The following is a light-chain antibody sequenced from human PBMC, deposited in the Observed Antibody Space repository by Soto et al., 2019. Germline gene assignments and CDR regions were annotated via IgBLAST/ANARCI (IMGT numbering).Light chain of an antibody. V-gene: IGKV3-15*01. J-gene: IGKJ1*01. CDR3: QEYNNWPPWT. CDR2: AAS. Sequence: EIVMTQSPATLSVSPGERATLSCRASQSVSSNLAWYQQKPGQAPRLLIYAASTRATGIPARFSGSGSGTGFTPTISSLQSENFGVYLLQEYNNWPPWTFGQGTKVEIK. CDR1: QSVSSN.